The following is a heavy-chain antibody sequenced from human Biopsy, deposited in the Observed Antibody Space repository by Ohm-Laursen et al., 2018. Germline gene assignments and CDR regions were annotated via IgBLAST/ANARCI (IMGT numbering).Heavy chain of an antibody. CDR3: AAEVGVTVDVGF. J-gene: IGHJ4*02. CDR2: IVVGSGYA. CDR1: GFTFSNSV. D-gene: IGHD1-26*01. V-gene: IGHV1-58*01. Sequence: ASVKVSCNASGFTFSNSVVQWVRQARGQRLEWIGWIVVGSGYAVYAQNFQERVTITRDLSTSTANMELSSLRSDDTAVYYCAAEVGVTVDVGFWGQGALVTVSS.